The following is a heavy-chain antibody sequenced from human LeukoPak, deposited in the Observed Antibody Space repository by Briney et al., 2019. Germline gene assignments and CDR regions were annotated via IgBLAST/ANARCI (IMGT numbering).Heavy chain of an antibody. CDR1: GYSISSGYY. Sequence: SETLSLTCTVSGYSISSGYYWGWIRQPPGKGLEWIGSIYHSGSTYYNPSLKSRVTISVDTSKNQLSLKLSSVIAADTAVYYCARESAGSSDSSGYYYFDYWGQGTLVTVSS. J-gene: IGHJ4*01. D-gene: IGHD3-22*01. CDR3: ARESAGSSDSSGYYYFDY. CDR2: IYHSGST. V-gene: IGHV4-38-2*02.